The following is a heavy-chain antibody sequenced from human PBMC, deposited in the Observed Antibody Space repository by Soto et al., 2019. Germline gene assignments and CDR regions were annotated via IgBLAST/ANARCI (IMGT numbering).Heavy chain of an antibody. V-gene: IGHV1-3*04. J-gene: IGHJ5*02. CDR3: SRNVDYFDP. CDR2: INTGNGKS. D-gene: IGHD4-17*01. Sequence: QVQLVQSGPEVKKPGASVKVSCKASGYTFTRYAMHWVRQAPGQGLEWKGWINTGNGKSHYSQKFQGRVTFTRDTSATTDYVELTGLSPEDTAIYFCSRNVDYFDPWGQGTLVTVSS. CDR1: GYTFTRYA.